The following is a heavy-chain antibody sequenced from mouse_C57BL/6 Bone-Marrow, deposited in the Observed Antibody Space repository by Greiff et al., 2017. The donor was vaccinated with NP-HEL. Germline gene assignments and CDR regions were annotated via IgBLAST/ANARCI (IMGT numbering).Heavy chain of an antibody. Sequence: VQLQQPGAELVKPGASVKLSCKASGYTFTSYWMHWVKQRPGQGLEWIGMIHPNSGSTNYNEKFKSKATLTVDKSSSTAYLQLSSLTSEDSAVYYCARKWLGAMDYWGQGTSVTVSS. V-gene: IGHV1-64*01. CDR3: ARKWLGAMDY. D-gene: IGHD2-2*01. J-gene: IGHJ4*01. CDR1: GYTFTSYW. CDR2: IHPNSGST.